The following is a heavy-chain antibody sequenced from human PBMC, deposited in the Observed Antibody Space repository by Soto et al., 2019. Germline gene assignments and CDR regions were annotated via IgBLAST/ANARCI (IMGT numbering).Heavy chain of an antibody. CDR3: ARCAVSYGYVLPDY. CDR1: GGTFSSYA. CDR2: IIPIFGTA. D-gene: IGHD5-18*01. J-gene: IGHJ4*02. V-gene: IGHV1-69*01. Sequence: QVQLVQSGAEVKKPGSSVKVSCKASGGTFSSYAISWVRQAPGQGLEWMGGIIPIFGTANYAQKFQGRVTMTEYESTSTAYMELSSLRCECTAVYYCARCAVSYGYVLPDYWGQGTLVTVSS.